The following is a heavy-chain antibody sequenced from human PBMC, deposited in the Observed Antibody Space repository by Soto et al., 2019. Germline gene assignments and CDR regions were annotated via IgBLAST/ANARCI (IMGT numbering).Heavy chain of an antibody. J-gene: IGHJ4*02. D-gene: IGHD2-15*01. Sequence: PMQSLKVSCRGSGYIFTDYWSALVRQLPGQRPEWMGIIYPGDSDTRYSPSFKGQVTISADKSINTAYLQWSSLEVSDTAMYYCTRLISPVAARPSWGQGTLVTVSS. V-gene: IGHV5-51*01. CDR1: GYIFTDYW. CDR2: IYPGDSDT. CDR3: TRLISPVAARPS.